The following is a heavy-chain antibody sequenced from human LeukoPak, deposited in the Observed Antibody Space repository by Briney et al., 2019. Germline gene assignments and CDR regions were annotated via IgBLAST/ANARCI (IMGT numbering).Heavy chain of an antibody. Sequence: ASVKVSCKVSGYTLTELSMHWVRQAPGKGLEWMGGFDPEDGETIYAQKFQGRVTMTEGTSTDTAYMELSSLRSEDTAVYYCATERPSGIAAAGAFDIWGQGTMVTVSS. J-gene: IGHJ3*02. CDR3: ATERPSGIAAAGAFDI. D-gene: IGHD6-13*01. V-gene: IGHV1-24*01. CDR2: FDPEDGET. CDR1: GYTLTELS.